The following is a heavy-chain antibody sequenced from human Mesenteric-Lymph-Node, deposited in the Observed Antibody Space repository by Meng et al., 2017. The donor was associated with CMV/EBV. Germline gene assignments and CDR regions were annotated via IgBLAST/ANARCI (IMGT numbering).Heavy chain of an antibody. V-gene: IGHV3-23*01. Sequence: GGSLRLSCAVSGGSISSSNWWSWVRQAPGKGLDWVAGISGSGSTTKYAASVEGRFTISRDNSKDTLFLQMNSLRVEDTALYYCAKDMWEYQLPDGSWGQGTLVTVSS. D-gene: IGHD2-2*01. J-gene: IGHJ5*02. CDR1: GGSISSSN. CDR3: AKDMWEYQLPDGS. CDR2: ISGSGSTT.